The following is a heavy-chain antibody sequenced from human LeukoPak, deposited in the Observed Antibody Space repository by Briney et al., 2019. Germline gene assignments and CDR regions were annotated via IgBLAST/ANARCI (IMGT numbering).Heavy chain of an antibody. CDR2: ISGRGGNT. V-gene: IGHV3-11*06. J-gene: IGHJ5*01. Sequence: GGTLRLSCAASGFTFSNYDMNWIRQAPGKGLEWVSGISGRGGNTNYADSVKRRFTISRDNAKNSLSLQMNSLRAEDTAVYFCARLPLSGTTRFDSWGQGTLVTVSS. CDR3: ARLPLSGTTRFDS. D-gene: IGHD1-7*01. CDR1: GFTFSNYD.